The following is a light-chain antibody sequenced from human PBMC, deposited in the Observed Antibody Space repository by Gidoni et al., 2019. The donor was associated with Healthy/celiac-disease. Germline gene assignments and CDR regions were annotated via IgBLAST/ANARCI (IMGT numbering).Light chain of an antibody. CDR3: SSYTSSSTSDVV. V-gene: IGLV2-14*03. J-gene: IGLJ2*01. CDR1: SSDVGGYNN. CDR2: DVS. Sequence: QSALTQPASVSGSPGQSITISCTGTSSDVGGYNNVSWYQQHPGKAPKLLIYDVSNRPSGVSNRFSGSKSGNTASLTISGLQAEDEADYYCSSYTSSSTSDVVFGGGTKLTVL.